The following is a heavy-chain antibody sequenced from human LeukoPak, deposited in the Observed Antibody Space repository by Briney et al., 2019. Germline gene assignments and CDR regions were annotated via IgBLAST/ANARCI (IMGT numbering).Heavy chain of an antibody. D-gene: IGHD3-10*01. CDR2: IRYDGSDK. Sequence: PGGSLRLSCAASGFTFGIYSMHWVRQAPGKGLEWVAFIRYDGSDKYYADSVKGRLTISRDNSKKTLYLQMNSLRAEDTAVYYCARDSDYGSGSYYGYWGQGTLVTVSS. J-gene: IGHJ4*02. CDR1: GFTFGIYS. CDR3: ARDSDYGSGSYYGY. V-gene: IGHV3-30*02.